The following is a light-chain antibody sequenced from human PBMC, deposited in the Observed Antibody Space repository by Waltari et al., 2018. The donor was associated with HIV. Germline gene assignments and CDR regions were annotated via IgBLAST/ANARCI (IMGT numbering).Light chain of an antibody. V-gene: IGLV2-14*01. CDR1: SRDICAYNY. CDR3: TSYTSISTLV. J-gene: IGLJ1*01. CDR2: EVT. Sequence: QSALTQPAPVSGSPGQSITISCTGPSRDICAYNYVSLYQHHPGKVPILLIYEVTNRTSGVSHRFSGAKSGNTASLTISGLQAEDEADFYCTSYTSISTLVFGTGTKVTVL.